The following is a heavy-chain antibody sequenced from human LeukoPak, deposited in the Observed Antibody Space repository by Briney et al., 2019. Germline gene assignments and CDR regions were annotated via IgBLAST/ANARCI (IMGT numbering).Heavy chain of an antibody. CDR3: ARRTTSVAFDI. V-gene: IGHV1-69*06. CDR1: GGSFSSYG. CDR2: IIPIFGTA. Sequence: PSVKVSCKASGGSFSSYGISWVRQAPGQGLEWVGRIIPIFGTANYAQKFQDRVNITADKSTSIVYMELSSLRSEDTAVYYCARRTTSVAFDIWGQGTMVTVSS. D-gene: IGHD2-2*01. J-gene: IGHJ3*02.